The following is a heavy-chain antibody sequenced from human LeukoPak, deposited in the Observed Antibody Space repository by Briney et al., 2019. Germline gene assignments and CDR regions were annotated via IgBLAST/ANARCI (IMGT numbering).Heavy chain of an antibody. J-gene: IGHJ6*02. CDR3: ARDEVVVPAVITYYYYYGMDV. CDR1: GFTFSSYA. D-gene: IGHD2-2*01. V-gene: IGHV3-48*03. Sequence: PGGSLRLSCAASGFTFSSYAMSWVRQAPGKGLEWVSYISSSGSTIYYGDCVKGRFTISRDNAKNSLYLQMNSLRAEDTAVYYCARDEVVVPAVITYYYYYGMDVWGQGTTVTVSS. CDR2: ISSSGSTI.